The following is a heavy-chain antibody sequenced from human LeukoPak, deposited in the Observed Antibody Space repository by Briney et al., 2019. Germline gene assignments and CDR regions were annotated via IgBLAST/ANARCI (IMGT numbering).Heavy chain of an antibody. D-gene: IGHD2-2*01. V-gene: IGHV3-48*03. Sequence: GGSLRLSCAASGFTFSSYEMNWVRQAPGKGLEWVSYISSSGSTIYYADSVKGRFTISRDNAKNSPYLQMNSLRAEDTAVYYCARDCSSTSCTPEDYWGQGTLVTVSS. CDR1: GFTFSSYE. CDR3: ARDCSSTSCTPEDY. J-gene: IGHJ4*02. CDR2: ISSSGSTI.